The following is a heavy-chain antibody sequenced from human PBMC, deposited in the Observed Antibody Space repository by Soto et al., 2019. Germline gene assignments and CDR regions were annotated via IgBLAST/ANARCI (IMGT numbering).Heavy chain of an antibody. CDR2: IIPIFGTA. J-gene: IGHJ4*02. CDR3: ARDASDILTGYTPQFFDY. V-gene: IGHV1-69*06. Sequence: QVQLVQSGAEVKKPGSSVKVSCKASGGTFSSYAISWVRQAPGQGLEWMGGIIPIFGTANYAQKFQGRVTITADKSTSTAYMELSSMRSEDTAVYYCARDASDILTGYTPQFFDYWGQGTLVTVSS. D-gene: IGHD3-9*01. CDR1: GGTFSSYA.